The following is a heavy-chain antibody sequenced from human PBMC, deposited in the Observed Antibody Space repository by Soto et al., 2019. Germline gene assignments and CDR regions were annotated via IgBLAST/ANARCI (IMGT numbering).Heavy chain of an antibody. CDR3: ARESTWTHKGYFDY. D-gene: IGHD5-12*01. Sequence: ASVKVSCKASGYTFTSYGISWVRQAPGQGLEWMGWISAYNGNTNYAQKLQGRVTMTTDTSTSTAYMELRSLRSDDTAVYYCARESTWTHKGYFDYWGQGTLVTVSS. CDR2: ISAYNGNT. J-gene: IGHJ4*02. V-gene: IGHV1-18*01. CDR1: GYTFTSYG.